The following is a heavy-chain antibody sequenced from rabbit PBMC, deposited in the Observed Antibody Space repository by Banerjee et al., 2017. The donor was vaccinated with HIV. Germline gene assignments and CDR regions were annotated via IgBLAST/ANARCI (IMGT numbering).Heavy chain of an antibody. D-gene: IGHD4-2*01. Sequence: QEQLKETGGDLVKPEGSLTLTCTASGFSFNNNHWIWWVRQALGKGLEWVASIYAGSSGTTYYANWAKGRFTISKTSSTTVTLQMTSLTAADTATYFCARDAGGHVYMDYFKLWGPGTLVTVS. CDR3: ARDAGGHVYMDYFKL. J-gene: IGHJ4*01. CDR2: IYAGSSGTT. V-gene: IGHV1S45*01. CDR1: GFSFNNNHW.